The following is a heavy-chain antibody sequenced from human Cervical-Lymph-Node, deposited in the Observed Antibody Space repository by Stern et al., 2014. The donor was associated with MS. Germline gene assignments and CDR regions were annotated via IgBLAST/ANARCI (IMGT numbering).Heavy chain of an antibody. Sequence: QVQLVQSGAEVKKPGASVKVSCKASGYTFTNYAMHWVRQAPGQRPEWMGWINTADGNTKYSQNFQGRVAITRDTSASTAYMELSSLRSEDTAVYYCARYGSENYNYYYHGMDVWGQGTTVTVSS. J-gene: IGHJ6*02. D-gene: IGHD3-10*01. CDR2: INTADGNT. V-gene: IGHV1-3*04. CDR3: ARYGSENYNYYYHGMDV. CDR1: GYTFTNYA.